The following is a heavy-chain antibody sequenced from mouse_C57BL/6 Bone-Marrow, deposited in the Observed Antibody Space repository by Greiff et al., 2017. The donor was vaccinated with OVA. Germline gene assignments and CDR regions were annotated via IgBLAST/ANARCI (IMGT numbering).Heavy chain of an antibody. J-gene: IGHJ2*01. CDR2: ISYDGSN. CDR3: ARGEDDYEGDY. V-gene: IGHV3-6*01. CDR1: GYSITSGYY. Sequence: EVKLMESGPGLVKPSPSLSLTCSVTGYSITSGYYWNWIRQFPGNKLEWMGYISYDGSNNYNPSLKNRISITRDTSKNQFFLKLNSVTTEDTATYDCARGEDDYEGDYWGQGTTLTVSS. D-gene: IGHD2-4*01.